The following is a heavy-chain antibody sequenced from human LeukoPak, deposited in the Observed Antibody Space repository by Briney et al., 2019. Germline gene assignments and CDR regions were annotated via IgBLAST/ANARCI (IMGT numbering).Heavy chain of an antibody. J-gene: IGHJ5*01. Sequence: SSETLSLTCGVSGYSIGSGYFWAWIRQPPGKGLEWIGSMSYDGSTQYNPSLQSRVTISGDTSKNKFSLKLSSLTAADTAVYHCARASIAGVGNETPSYWCDSRGQGTLVTVSS. CDR3: ARASIAGVGNETPSYWCDS. CDR2: MSYDGST. D-gene: IGHD6-6*01. V-gene: IGHV4-38-2*01. CDR1: GYSIGSGYF.